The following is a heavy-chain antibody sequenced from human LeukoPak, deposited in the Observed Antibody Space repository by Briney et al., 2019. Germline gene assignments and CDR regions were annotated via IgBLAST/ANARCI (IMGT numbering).Heavy chain of an antibody. V-gene: IGHV3-7*01. Sequence: GGSLRLSCAASGFTFSIYSMSWVRQAPGKGLEWAANINPDGSEKYYLDSVKGRMTISRDNAKNALYLQMNSLRAEDTAVFYCARMYGDYLGYWGQGPLVTVFS. CDR1: GFTFSIYS. CDR2: INPDGSEK. J-gene: IGHJ4*02. D-gene: IGHD4-17*01. CDR3: ARMYGDYLGY.